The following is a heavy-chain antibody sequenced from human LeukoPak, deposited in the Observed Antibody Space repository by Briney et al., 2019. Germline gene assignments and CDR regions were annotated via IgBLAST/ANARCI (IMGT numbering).Heavy chain of an antibody. J-gene: IGHJ4*02. Sequence: ASVKVSCKASGYTFTSYDITWVRQATGQGLERMGWMNPNSNNTGYAQKFQGRITMTWNTSISTAYMELSSLRSEDTAVYYCARGGYYYDNWGQGTLVTVSS. D-gene: IGHD6-13*01. V-gene: IGHV1-8*01. CDR1: GYTFTSYD. CDR2: MNPNSNNT. CDR3: ARGGYYYDN.